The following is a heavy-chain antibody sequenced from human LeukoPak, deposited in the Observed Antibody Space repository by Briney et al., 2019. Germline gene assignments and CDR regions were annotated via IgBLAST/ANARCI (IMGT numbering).Heavy chain of an antibody. Sequence: GASVKVSCKASGGTSSRYAISSVRQAPGQGLEWMGGFIPIFSTANYAQKFQGRVTITADESTSTAYMELSSLRSEDTAVYYCAGSTVTRLAEYFQHWGQGTLVTVSS. V-gene: IGHV1-69*13. CDR3: AGSTVTRLAEYFQH. CDR2: FIPIFSTA. CDR1: GGTSSRYA. D-gene: IGHD4-17*01. J-gene: IGHJ1*01.